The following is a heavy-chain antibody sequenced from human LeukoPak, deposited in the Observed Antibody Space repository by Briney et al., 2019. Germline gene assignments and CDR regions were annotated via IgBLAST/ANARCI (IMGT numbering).Heavy chain of an antibody. D-gene: IGHD2-15*01. V-gene: IGHV3-48*01. J-gene: IGHJ3*02. CDR2: ISSSSTTI. Sequence: GGSLRLSCAASGFTFSSYSMNWVRQAPGKGLEWVSYISSSSTTIYYADSVKGRFTISRDNAKNPLYLQMNSLRAEDTAVYYCARARYCSGGSCYGGGWGAFDIWGQGTMVTVSS. CDR3: ARARYCSGGSCYGGGWGAFDI. CDR1: GFTFSSYS.